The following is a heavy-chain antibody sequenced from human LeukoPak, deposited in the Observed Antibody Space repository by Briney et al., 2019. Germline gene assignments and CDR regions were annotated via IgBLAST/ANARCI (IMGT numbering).Heavy chain of an antibody. D-gene: IGHD4-17*01. J-gene: IGHJ5*02. CDR3: TKKRTTSVTDWFDP. Sequence: SGGSLRLSCAASGFTFSSYAMAWVRQAPGKGLEFVSVISGIGTTTYYADSVKGRFTISRDNSKNTQFLQMNSLRVEDTAVYHCTKKRTTSVTDWFDPWGQGTLVTVSS. CDR2: ISGIGTTT. CDR1: GFTFSSYA. V-gene: IGHV3-23*01.